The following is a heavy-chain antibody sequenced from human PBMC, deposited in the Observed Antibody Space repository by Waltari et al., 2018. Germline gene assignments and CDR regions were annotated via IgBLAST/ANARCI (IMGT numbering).Heavy chain of an antibody. D-gene: IGHD5-12*01. Sequence: QLQLQESGPGLVKPSETLSLTCTVSGGSISSSSYYWGWIRQPPGKGLEWIGSIYYSGSTYYNPSLKSRVTISVDTSKNQFSLKLSSVTAADTAVYYCVLSCLRLRGRYYFDYWGQGTLVTVSS. CDR1: GGSISSSSYY. V-gene: IGHV4-39*07. CDR2: IYYSGST. J-gene: IGHJ4*02. CDR3: VLSCLRLRGRYYFDY.